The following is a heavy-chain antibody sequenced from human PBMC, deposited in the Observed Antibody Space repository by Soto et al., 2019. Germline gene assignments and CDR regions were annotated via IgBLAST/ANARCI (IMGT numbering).Heavy chain of an antibody. CDR2: ISGSGGST. V-gene: IGHV3-23*01. D-gene: IGHD4-17*01. Sequence: GGSLRLSCAASGFTFSSYAMSWVRQAPGKGLEWVSAISGSGGSTYYADSVKGRFTISRDNSKNTLYLQMNSLRAEDTAVYYCAKKFGDYPRYYYYYMDVWGKGTTVTVSS. J-gene: IGHJ6*03. CDR1: GFTFSSYA. CDR3: AKKFGDYPRYYYYYMDV.